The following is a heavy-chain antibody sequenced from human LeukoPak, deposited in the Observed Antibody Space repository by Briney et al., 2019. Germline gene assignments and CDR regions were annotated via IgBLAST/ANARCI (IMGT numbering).Heavy chain of an antibody. J-gene: IGHJ4*02. V-gene: IGHV1-2*04. Sequence: ASVKVSCKASGYTFTGYYMHWVRQAPGQGLEWMGWINPNSGGTNYAQKFQGWVTMTRDTSISTAYMELSRPRSDDTAVYYCARGAPEPSDTADYWGQGTLVTVSS. CDR1: GYTFTGYY. CDR2: INPNSGGT. D-gene: IGHD5-18*01. CDR3: ARGAPEPSDTADY.